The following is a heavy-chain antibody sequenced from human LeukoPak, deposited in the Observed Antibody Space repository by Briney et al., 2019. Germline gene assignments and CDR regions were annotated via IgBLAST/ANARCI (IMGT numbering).Heavy chain of an antibody. CDR1: GYTFTGYY. Sequence: APVKVSCKASGYTFTGYYMHWVRQAPGQGLEWMGWINPNSGGTNYAHKFQGWVTMTRDTSISTACMELSRLRSDDTAVYYCARGKRARDSRPLYYFDYWGQGTLVTVSS. CDR2: INPNSGGT. CDR3: ARGKRARDSRPLYYFDY. J-gene: IGHJ4*02. V-gene: IGHV1-2*04. D-gene: IGHD3-22*01.